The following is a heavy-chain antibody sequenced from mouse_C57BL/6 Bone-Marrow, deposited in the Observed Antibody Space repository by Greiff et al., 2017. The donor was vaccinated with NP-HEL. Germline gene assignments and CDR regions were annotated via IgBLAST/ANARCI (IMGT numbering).Heavy chain of an antibody. CDR2: INPSNGGT. CDR3: ARGTGTLRFAY. D-gene: IGHD4-1*01. J-gene: IGHJ3*01. V-gene: IGHV1-53*01. CDR1: GYTFTSYW. Sequence: QVQLQQPGTDLVKPGASVKLSCKASGYTFTSYWMHWVKQRPGQGLEWIATINPSNGGTNYTEKFKSKSTLTVDKSSSTAYMQLSSLTSEDSAVYYCARGTGTLRFAYWGQGTLVTVSA.